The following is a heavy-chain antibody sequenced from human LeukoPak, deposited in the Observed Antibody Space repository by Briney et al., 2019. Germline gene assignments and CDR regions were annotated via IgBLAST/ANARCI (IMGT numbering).Heavy chain of an antibody. CDR2: INSNSGGT. V-gene: IGHV1-2*02. CDR3: ARAPVKIDGLDY. Sequence: ASVKVSCTASVHTFTLYSMHWVRQAPGQGLEWMGWINSNSGGTNYAQTFQGRVTMTSDTSIRTAYIERSRLSSDDPALYYCARAPVKIDGLDYGGKGTLFTVSS. D-gene: IGHD2-8*01. CDR1: VHTFTLYS. J-gene: IGHJ4*02.